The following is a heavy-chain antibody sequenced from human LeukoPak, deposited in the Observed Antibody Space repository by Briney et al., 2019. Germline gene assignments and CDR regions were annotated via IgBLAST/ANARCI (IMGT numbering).Heavy chain of an antibody. J-gene: IGHJ5*01. D-gene: IGHD5-18*01. CDR3: ARVDTTPGSPYWFDP. V-gene: IGHV4-31*03. CDR1: GGSISSGGYY. CDR2: IYYSGTT. Sequence: PSETLSLTCTVSGGSISSGGYYSGWVRQHPGKGLECLGYIYYSGTTYYNPSLKSRVTISVDTSKTLFSLKLSTVTAADTAVYYCARVDTTPGSPYWFDPWGQGTLVTVSS.